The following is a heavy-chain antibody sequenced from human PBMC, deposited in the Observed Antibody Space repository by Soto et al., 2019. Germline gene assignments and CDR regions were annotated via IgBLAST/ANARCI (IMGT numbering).Heavy chain of an antibody. D-gene: IGHD3-9*01. Sequence: GGSLRLSCAASGFTFSSYAIHWVRQAPGKGLEYVSAISSNGGTTYYANSVKGRFTISRDNSKNTLYPQMGSLRAEDMAVYYCARGFYDILTGFRDYYYGMDVWGQGTTVTVSS. J-gene: IGHJ6*02. CDR1: GFTFSSYA. CDR3: ARGFYDILTGFRDYYYGMDV. CDR2: ISSNGGTT. V-gene: IGHV3-64*01.